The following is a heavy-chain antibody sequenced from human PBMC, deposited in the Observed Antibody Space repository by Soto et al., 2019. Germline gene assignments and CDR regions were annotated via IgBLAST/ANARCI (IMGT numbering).Heavy chain of an antibody. Sequence: GGSLRLSCTASGFTFSDYSMNWVRQAPGKGLEWVSYIRSSSGNRIYAESVKGRFTISRDNAKNSLYLQMNSLRDEDTAVYYCARDLDYSFDYWGQGTLVTVSS. V-gene: IGHV3-48*02. J-gene: IGHJ4*02. CDR1: GFTFSDYS. CDR2: IRSSSGNR. CDR3: ARDLDYSFDY. D-gene: IGHD4-17*01.